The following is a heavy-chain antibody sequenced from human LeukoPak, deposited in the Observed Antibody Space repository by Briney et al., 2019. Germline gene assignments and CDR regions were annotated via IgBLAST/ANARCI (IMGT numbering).Heavy chain of an antibody. CDR2: IKQDGSEK. D-gene: IGHD1-26*01. CDR1: GFTFSNYW. CDR3: TRNSGSHP. V-gene: IGHV3-7*01. Sequence: GGSLRLSCAASGFTFSNYWMTWVRQAPGRGLEWVANIKQDGSEKYYVDSVKGRFTISRDNAKNSLDLQMNSLRAEDTAVYYCTRNSGSHPWGQGTLVTVSS. J-gene: IGHJ5*02.